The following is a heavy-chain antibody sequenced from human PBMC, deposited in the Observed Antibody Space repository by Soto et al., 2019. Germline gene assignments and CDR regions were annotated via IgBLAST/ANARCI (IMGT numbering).Heavy chain of an antibody. CDR1: GFTSNNNW. Sequence: GESLNFSCKGSGFTSNNNWIAWVRQMPGKGLEWMGIIYPSDSDTRYSPSFQGQVTISADKSISTAYLQWTSLKASDTATYYCAAAIGVTESAYFHHWGQGTRVTVSS. CDR2: IYPSDSDT. J-gene: IGHJ1*01. D-gene: IGHD6-19*01. V-gene: IGHV5-51*01. CDR3: AAAIGVTESAYFHH.